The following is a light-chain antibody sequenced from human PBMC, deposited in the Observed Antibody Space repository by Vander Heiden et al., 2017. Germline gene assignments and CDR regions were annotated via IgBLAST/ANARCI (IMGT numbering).Light chain of an antibody. CDR3: QQYDNLPIT. J-gene: IGKJ5*01. V-gene: IGKV1-33*01. CDR2: DAS. CDR1: QDISNY. Sequence: EIQTTQSPSSLSASVGDRVTITCQASQDISNYLDWYQQKPGKAPERLIYDASNLETGVPSRFSGSGSGTDFTFTISSLQPEDIATYYCQQYDNLPITFGQGTRLEIK.